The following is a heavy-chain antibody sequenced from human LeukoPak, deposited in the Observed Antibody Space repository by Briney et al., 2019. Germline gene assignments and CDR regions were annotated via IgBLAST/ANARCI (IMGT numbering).Heavy chain of an antibody. CDR3: AGDFYDRADYYYGMDV. D-gene: IGHD5/OR15-5a*01. CDR2: INDRGST. J-gene: IGHJ6*02. CDR1: SGSFSGYY. Sequence: PSETLSLTCGVSSGSFSGYYWNWIRQPPGKGLEWIGQINDRGSTNYNPSLKSRVTISVDTSKNQFSLKLSSVTAADTAVYYCAGDFYDRADYYYGMDVWGQGTTVTVSS. V-gene: IGHV4-34*01.